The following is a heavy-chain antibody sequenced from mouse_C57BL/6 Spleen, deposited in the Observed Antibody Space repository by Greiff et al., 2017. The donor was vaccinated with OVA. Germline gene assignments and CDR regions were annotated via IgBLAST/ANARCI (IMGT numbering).Heavy chain of an antibody. CDR1: GYSITSGYY. Sequence: EVKLVESGPGLVKPSQSLSLTCSVTGYSITSGYYWNWIRQFPGNKLEWMGYISYDGSNNYNPSLKNRISITRDTSKNQFFLKLNSVTTEDTATYYCASDWDGYAMDYWGQGTSVTVSS. CDR2: ISYDGSN. D-gene: IGHD4-1*01. V-gene: IGHV3-6*01. J-gene: IGHJ4*01. CDR3: ASDWDGYAMDY.